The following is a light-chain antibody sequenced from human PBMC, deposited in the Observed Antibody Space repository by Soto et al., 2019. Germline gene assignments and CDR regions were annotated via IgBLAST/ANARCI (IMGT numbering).Light chain of an antibody. CDR2: EVN. J-gene: IGLJ3*02. V-gene: IGLV2-14*01. CDR3: CSYTTNNTWV. CDR1: NSDVGAYDY. Sequence: QSALTQPASVSGSPGQSITISCTGTNSDVGAYDYVSWYQEHPGKAPKLIIYEVNDRPSGVSTLFSASKSDNTASLTISGLHPDDEADYYCCSYTTNNTWVFGGGTKVTVL.